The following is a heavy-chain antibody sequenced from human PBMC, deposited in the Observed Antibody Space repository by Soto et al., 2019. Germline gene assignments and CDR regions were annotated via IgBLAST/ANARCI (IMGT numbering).Heavy chain of an antibody. J-gene: IGHJ5*02. CDR3: ERGHGVATTMGWFDP. CDR2: IYYDGGNK. CDR1: GFTFSRYG. Sequence: QVPLVESGGGVVQPGRSLRLSCAASGFTFSRYGIHCVRQAPGKGLEWVAGIYYDGGNKYFADSVKGRFTISRDNSKNTLCLQMTSLRADDTAVYYCERGHGVATTMGWFDPWGQGTLVTVSS. D-gene: IGHD5-12*01. V-gene: IGHV3-33*01.